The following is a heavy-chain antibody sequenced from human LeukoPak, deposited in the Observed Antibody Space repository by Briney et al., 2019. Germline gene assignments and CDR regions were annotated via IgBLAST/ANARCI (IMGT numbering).Heavy chain of an antibody. V-gene: IGHV3-23*01. D-gene: IGHD3-10*01. Sequence: GGSLRLSCSASGFTFSSYAMSWVRQAPGKGLEWVSSISGSGDSTYYADSVKGRFTISRDNSKNTLYLQMNSLRAEDTAVYYCAKASRLLHGSGSYPGYFDYWGQGALVTVSS. CDR1: GFTFSSYA. CDR3: AKASRLLHGSGSYPGYFDY. J-gene: IGHJ4*02. CDR2: ISGSGDST.